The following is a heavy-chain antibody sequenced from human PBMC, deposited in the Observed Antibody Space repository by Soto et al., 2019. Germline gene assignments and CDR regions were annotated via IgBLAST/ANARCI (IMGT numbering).Heavy chain of an antibody. CDR3: ARTYYYGSGSYYYYFDY. D-gene: IGHD3-10*01. J-gene: IGHJ4*02. CDR1: GYTFTSYY. V-gene: IGHV1-46*01. CDR2: INPSGGST. Sequence: ASVKVSCKASGYTFTSYYMHWVRQAPGQGLEWMGIINPSGGSTSYAQKFQGRVTMTRDTSTSTVYMELSSPRSEDTAVYYCARTYYYGSGSYYYYFDYWGQGTLVTVSS.